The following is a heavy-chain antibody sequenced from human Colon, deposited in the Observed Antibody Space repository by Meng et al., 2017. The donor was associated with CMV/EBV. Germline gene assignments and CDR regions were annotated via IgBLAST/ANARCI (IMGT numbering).Heavy chain of an antibody. Sequence: GESLKISCVASGFTFSNHWMSWVRRAPGKGLEWVASIKQDGSETSYVDSVKGRFTISRDNSRNILYLQLTGLRVEDTAIYYCTKMGADIAAAAHFDGWGQGTLVTVSS. D-gene: IGHD6-13*01. CDR3: TKMGADIAAAAHFDG. J-gene: IGHJ4*02. CDR2: IKQDGSET. CDR1: GFTFSNHW. V-gene: IGHV3-7*03.